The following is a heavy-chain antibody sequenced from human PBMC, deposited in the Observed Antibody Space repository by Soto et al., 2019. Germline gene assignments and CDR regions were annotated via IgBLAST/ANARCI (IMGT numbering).Heavy chain of an antibody. CDR2: ISTYNGNT. Sequence: ASVKVSCKASGYTFTTYGMSWVRQAPGQGLDWMGWISTYNGNTKYAERLQGRVTMTTDTTTSTAYMELRSLRSDDTAVYYCARGPTDYYDNSGNYFLDYCGQGTLVTVSS. CDR3: ARGPTDYYDNSGNYFLDY. D-gene: IGHD3-22*01. CDR1: GYTFTTYG. J-gene: IGHJ4*02. V-gene: IGHV1-18*01.